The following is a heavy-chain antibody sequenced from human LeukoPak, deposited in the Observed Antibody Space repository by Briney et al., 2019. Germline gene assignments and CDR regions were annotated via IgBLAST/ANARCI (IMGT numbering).Heavy chain of an antibody. J-gene: IGHJ4*02. Sequence: AGGSLRLSCAASGSTFSSYAMSWVRQAPGKGLEWVSAISGSGGSTYYADSVKGRFTISRDNSKNTLCLQMNSLRAEDTAVYYCAKFSGQQGDYWGQGTLVTVSS. CDR1: GSTFSSYA. CDR2: ISGSGGST. D-gene: IGHD6-13*01. CDR3: AKFSGQQGDY. V-gene: IGHV3-23*01.